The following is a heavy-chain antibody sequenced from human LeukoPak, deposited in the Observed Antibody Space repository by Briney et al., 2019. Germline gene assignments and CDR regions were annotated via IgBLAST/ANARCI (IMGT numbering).Heavy chain of an antibody. CDR1: GGSISSSSYY. CDR2: IYYSGST. V-gene: IGHV4-39*07. Sequence: SETLSLTCTVSGGSISSSSYYWGWIRQPPGKGLEWIGSIYYSGSTYYNPSLKSRVTISVDTSKNQFSLKLSSVTAADTAVYYCARVVIAVAGIDYWGQGTLVTVSS. D-gene: IGHD6-19*01. J-gene: IGHJ4*02. CDR3: ARVVIAVAGIDY.